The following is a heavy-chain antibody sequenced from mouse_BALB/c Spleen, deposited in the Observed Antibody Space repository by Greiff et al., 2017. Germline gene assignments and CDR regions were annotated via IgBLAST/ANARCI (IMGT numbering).Heavy chain of an antibody. CDR3: ARSDGYYRYFDY. Sequence: QVQLQQPGAELVKPGAPVKLSCKASGYTFTSYWMNWVKQRPGRGLEWIGRIDPSDSETHYNQKFKDKATLTVDKSSSTAYIQLSSLTSEDSAVYYCARSDGYYRYFDYWGQGTTLTVSS. V-gene: IGHV1-69*02. CDR1: GYTFTSYW. J-gene: IGHJ2*01. D-gene: IGHD2-3*01. CDR2: IDPSDSET.